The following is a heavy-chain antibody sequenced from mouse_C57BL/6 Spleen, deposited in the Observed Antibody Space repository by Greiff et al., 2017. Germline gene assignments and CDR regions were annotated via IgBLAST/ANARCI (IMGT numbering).Heavy chain of an antibody. D-gene: IGHD2-5*01. Sequence: EVQLQQSVAELVRPGASVKLSCTASGFNIKNTYMHWVKQRPEQGLEWIGRIDPANGNTKYAPKFQGKATITAETSSNTAYLQLSSLTSEDTALYYCAGSNYGAHWYFDVWGTGTTVTVSS. CDR3: AGSNYGAHWYFDV. CDR1: GFNIKNTY. V-gene: IGHV14-3*01. CDR2: IDPANGNT. J-gene: IGHJ1*03.